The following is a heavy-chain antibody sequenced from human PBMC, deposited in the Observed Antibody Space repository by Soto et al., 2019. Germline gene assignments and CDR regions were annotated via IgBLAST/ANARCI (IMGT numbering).Heavy chain of an antibody. V-gene: IGHV4-31*03. CDR3: AREVTMVRGMTYYYYGMDV. Sequence: SETLSLTCTVSGGSISSGGYYWSWIRQHPXKGLEWIGYIYYSGSTYYNPSLKSRVTISVDTSKNQFSLKLSSVTAADTAVYYCAREVTMVRGMTYYYYGMDVWGQGTTVTVSS. D-gene: IGHD3-10*01. CDR1: GGSISSGGYY. J-gene: IGHJ6*02. CDR2: IYYSGST.